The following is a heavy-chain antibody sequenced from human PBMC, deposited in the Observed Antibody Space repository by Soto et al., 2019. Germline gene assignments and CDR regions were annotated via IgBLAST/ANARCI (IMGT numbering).Heavy chain of an antibody. CDR1: GFTFSSYA. CDR3: ARDKSSSWATFDY. CDR2: ISYDGSNK. D-gene: IGHD6-13*01. J-gene: IGHJ4*02. Sequence: QVQLVESGGGVVQPRRSLRLSCAASGFTFSSYAMHWVRQAPGKGLEWVAVISYDGSNKYYADSVKGRFTISRDNSKNTLYLQMNSLRAEDTAVYYCARDKSSSWATFDYWGQGTLVTVSS. V-gene: IGHV3-30-3*01.